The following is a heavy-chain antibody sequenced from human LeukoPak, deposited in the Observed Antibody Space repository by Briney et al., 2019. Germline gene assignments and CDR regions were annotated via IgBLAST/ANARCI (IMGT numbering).Heavy chain of an antibody. CDR1: GGSISNSSYY. CDR2: IYYSGST. Sequence: PSETLSLTCTVSGGSISNSSYYWGWIRQPPGKGLEWIGSIYYSGSTYYNPSLKSRVTISVDTSKNQFSLKLSSVTAADTAVYYCGRNGPRSGYDLGHFDYLGQGTLVTASS. D-gene: IGHD5-12*01. CDR3: GRNGPRSGYDLGHFDY. J-gene: IGHJ4*02. V-gene: IGHV4-39*07.